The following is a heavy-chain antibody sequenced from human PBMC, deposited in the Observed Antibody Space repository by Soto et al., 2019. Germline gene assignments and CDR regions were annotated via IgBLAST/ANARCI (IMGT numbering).Heavy chain of an antibody. D-gene: IGHD1-7*01. Sequence: ASVKVSCKASGYTFTSYAMHWVRQAPGQRLEWMGWINAGNGNTKYSQKFQGRVTITRDTSASTAYMELSSLRSEDTAVYYCARDGELELPDYYYYYYMDVWGKGTTVTVSS. V-gene: IGHV1-3*01. CDR1: GYTFTSYA. CDR2: INAGNGNT. CDR3: ARDGELELPDYYYYYYMDV. J-gene: IGHJ6*03.